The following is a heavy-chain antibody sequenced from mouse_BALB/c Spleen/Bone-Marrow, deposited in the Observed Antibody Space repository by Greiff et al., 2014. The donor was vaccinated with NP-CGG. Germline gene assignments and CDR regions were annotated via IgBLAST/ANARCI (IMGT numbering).Heavy chain of an antibody. CDR2: IAPGSDTT. V-gene: IGHV1S41*01. CDR1: GYSFTSYW. J-gene: IGHJ2*01. D-gene: IGHD1-1*01. CDR3: ARFPFYYGSSFYYFDY. Sequence: DLVKPGASVKLSCKASGYSFTSYWIGRIAPGSDTTYYNEMFKGKATLTVDTSSTTAYIQLSSLSSEDSAVYFCARFPFYYGSSFYYFDYWGQGTTLTVSS.